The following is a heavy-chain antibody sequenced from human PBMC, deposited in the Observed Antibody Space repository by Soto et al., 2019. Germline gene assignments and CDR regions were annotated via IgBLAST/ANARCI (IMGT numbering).Heavy chain of an antibody. V-gene: IGHV4-38-2*01. D-gene: IGHD1-26*01. J-gene: IGHJ4*02. CDR1: GYSISSGYY. Sequence: SETLSLTCAVSGYSISSGYYWGWIRQPPGKGLEWIGSIYHSGSTYYNPSLKSRVTISVDTSKNQFSLKLSSVTPADTAVYYCARGLIIVGAIDYWGQGTLVTVSS. CDR2: IYHSGST. CDR3: ARGLIIVGAIDY.